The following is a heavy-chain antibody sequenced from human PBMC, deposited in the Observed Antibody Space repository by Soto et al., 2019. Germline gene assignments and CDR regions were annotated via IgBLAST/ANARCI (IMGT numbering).Heavy chain of an antibody. CDR3: ARAVDTAMVTSRPVPSCMDV. D-gene: IGHD5-18*01. Sequence: SVKLSCKPSGGTFSSYSMSWGRRAPGQGLEWMGGIIPIFGTANYAQKFQGRVTITADESTSTAYMELSSLRSEDTAVYYCARAVDTAMVTSRPVPSCMDVWGQGTTVTVSS. J-gene: IGHJ6*02. CDR1: GGTFSSYS. CDR2: IIPIFGTA. V-gene: IGHV1-69*13.